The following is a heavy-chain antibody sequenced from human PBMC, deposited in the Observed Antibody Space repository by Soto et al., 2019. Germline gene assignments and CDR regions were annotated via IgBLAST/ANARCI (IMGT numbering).Heavy chain of an antibody. V-gene: IGHV1-18*01. D-gene: IGHD3-3*01. Sequence: GXSVKVSCKTSGYTFNTYGINWVRQAPGQGLELMGWISAYDGKTTYAEKFQGRVTLTTDTSTSTAYMELRSLRSDDTAIYYFARDPHDFWTSYWFDPWGQGTPVTASS. CDR3: ARDPHDFWTSYWFDP. J-gene: IGHJ5*02. CDR1: GYTFNTYG. CDR2: ISAYDGKT.